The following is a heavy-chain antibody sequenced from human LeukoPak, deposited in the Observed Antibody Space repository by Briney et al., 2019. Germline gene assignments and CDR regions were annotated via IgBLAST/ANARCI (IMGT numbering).Heavy chain of an antibody. V-gene: IGHV4-34*01. Sequence: SETLSLTCAVYGGSFSGYYWSWIRQPPGKGLEWTGSIHYSGSTYYNPSLKSRVTISEDTSKNQLSLKLSSVTAADTAVYYCARRIENSSSFHWFDPWGQGTLVTVSS. CDR2: IHYSGST. CDR1: GGSFSGYY. D-gene: IGHD6-13*01. CDR3: ARRIENSSSFHWFDP. J-gene: IGHJ5*02.